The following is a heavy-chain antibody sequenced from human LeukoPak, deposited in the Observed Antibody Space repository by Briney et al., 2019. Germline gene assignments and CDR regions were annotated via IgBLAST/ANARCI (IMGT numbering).Heavy chain of an antibody. J-gene: IGHJ4*02. Sequence: GGSLRLSCKASGFTLNSHWMDWVRQAPRKGGEWVASIRQNGYEKYYVDSVKGRFTISRDNAKNSVYLQMNSLRAEDTAVYYCARDGAGGYYYDSSGYRYFDYWGQGTLVTVSS. CDR3: ARDGAGGYYYDSSGYRYFDY. D-gene: IGHD3-22*01. CDR1: GFTLNSHW. V-gene: IGHV3-7*01. CDR2: IRQNGYEK.